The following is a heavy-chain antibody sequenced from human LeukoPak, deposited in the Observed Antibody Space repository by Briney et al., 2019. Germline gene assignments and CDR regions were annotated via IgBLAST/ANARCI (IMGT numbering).Heavy chain of an antibody. D-gene: IGHD3-16*01. CDR3: ARGGGSFDY. CDR1: GDSVSSNSAA. V-gene: IGHV6-1*01. J-gene: IGHJ4*02. Sequence: SQTLSLNCAISGDSVSSNSAAWNWIRQSPSRGLEWLGRTYYRSKWFIDYAVSVKSRITINPDTSKNQFTLQLNSATPDDTAVYFCARGGGSFDYWGQGTLVTVSS. CDR2: TYYRSKWFI.